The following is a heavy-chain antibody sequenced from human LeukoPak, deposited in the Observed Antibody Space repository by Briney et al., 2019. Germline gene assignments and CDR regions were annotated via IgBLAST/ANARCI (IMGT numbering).Heavy chain of an antibody. V-gene: IGHV4-39*01. CDR3: ARTVWFGELDGDY. CDR1: GGSISSSSYY. CDR2: IYYSGST. Sequence: PSETLSLTCTVSGGSISSSSYYWGWVRQPPGKGLEWIGSIYYSGSTYYNPSLKSRVTISVDTFKNQFSLKLSSVTAADTAVYYCARTVWFGELDGDYWGQGTLVTVSS. J-gene: IGHJ4*02. D-gene: IGHD3-10*01.